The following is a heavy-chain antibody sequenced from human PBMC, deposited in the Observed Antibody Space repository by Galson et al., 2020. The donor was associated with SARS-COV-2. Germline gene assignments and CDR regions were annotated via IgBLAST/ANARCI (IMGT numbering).Heavy chain of an antibody. J-gene: IGHJ4*02. D-gene: IGHD3-22*01. CDR3: ARIYYYDSSGYTY. Sequence: GESLKISCAASGFTFSSYWMHWVRQAPGKGLVWVSRINSDGSSTSYADSVKGRFTISRDNAKNTLYLQMNSLRAEDTAVYYCARIYYYDSSGYTYWGQGTLVTVSS. CDR2: INSDGSST. V-gene: IGHV3-74*01. CDR1: GFTFSSYW.